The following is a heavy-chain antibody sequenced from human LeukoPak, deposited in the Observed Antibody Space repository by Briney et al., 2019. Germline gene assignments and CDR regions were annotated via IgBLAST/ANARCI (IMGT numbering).Heavy chain of an antibody. J-gene: IGHJ4*02. V-gene: IGHV1-18*01. CDR2: ISAYNGDT. CDR1: GYTFTSYG. Sequence: GASVKVSCKASGYTFTSYGISWVRQAPGQGLEWMGWISAYNGDTNYAQKLQGRVTMTTDTSTSTAYMELRSLRSDDTAVYYCARDRYGSGSLPQYYFDYWGQGTLVTVSS. D-gene: IGHD3-10*01. CDR3: ARDRYGSGSLPQYYFDY.